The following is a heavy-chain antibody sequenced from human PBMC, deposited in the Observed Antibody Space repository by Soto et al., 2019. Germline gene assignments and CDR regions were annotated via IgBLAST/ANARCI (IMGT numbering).Heavy chain of an antibody. D-gene: IGHD6-13*01. Sequence: EVQLVESGGGLVKPGGPLRLSCAASGFTFSSYSMNWVRQAPGKGLEWVSSISSSSSYIYYADPVKGRFTISRDNAKNSLFLRMISLRAEDTFVYYCARGRGAAGTELIQYYGMCVWGQGATGTVSS. V-gene: IGHV3-21*01. CDR3: ARGRGAAGTELIQYYGMCV. CDR1: GFTFSSYS. J-gene: IGHJ6*02. CDR2: ISSSSSYI.